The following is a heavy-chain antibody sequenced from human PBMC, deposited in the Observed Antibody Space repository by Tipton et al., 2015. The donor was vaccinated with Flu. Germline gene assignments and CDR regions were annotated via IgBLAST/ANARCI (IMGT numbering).Heavy chain of an antibody. Sequence: GSLRLSCAASGFTFSSYDMHWVRQATGKGLEWVSAIGTAGDTYYPGSVKGRFTISRENAKNSLYLQMNSLRAGDTAVYYCARAQRDILTGYRPGAFDIWGQGTMVTVSS. J-gene: IGHJ3*02. CDR2: IGTAGDT. V-gene: IGHV3-13*01. CDR1: GFTFSSYD. D-gene: IGHD3-9*01. CDR3: ARAQRDILTGYRPGAFDI.